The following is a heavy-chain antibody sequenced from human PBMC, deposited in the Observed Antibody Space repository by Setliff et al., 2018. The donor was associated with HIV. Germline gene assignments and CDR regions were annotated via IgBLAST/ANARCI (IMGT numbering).Heavy chain of an antibody. CDR3: ARDQTGVAAAAFGGGSAWSDEGFDI. CDR1: GGTLSNYV. D-gene: IGHD6-13*01. V-gene: IGHV1-69*13. J-gene: IGHJ3*02. Sequence: ASVMVSCKTSGGTLSNYVITWVRQAPGQGLEWMGMIIPMYNIPAYAQKFQGGVTFTADESTSTAYMELSSLSSEDTAVYYCARDQTGVAAAAFGGGSAWSDEGFDIWGQGTMVTVS. CDR2: IIPMYNIP.